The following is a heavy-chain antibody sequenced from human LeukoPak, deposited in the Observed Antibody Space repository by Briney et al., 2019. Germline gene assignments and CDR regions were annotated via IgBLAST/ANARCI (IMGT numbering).Heavy chain of an antibody. CDR1: GGSISSGSYY. D-gene: IGHD3-10*01. V-gene: IGHV4-61*02. Sequence: PSQTLSLTCTVSGGSISSGSYYWSWIRQPAGKGLEWIGRIYTSGSTNYNSSLKSRVTISVDTSKNQFSLKLSSVTAADTAVYYCARGRITMVRGAPLWFDPWGQGTLVTVSS. J-gene: IGHJ5*02. CDR3: ARGRITMVRGAPLWFDP. CDR2: IYTSGST.